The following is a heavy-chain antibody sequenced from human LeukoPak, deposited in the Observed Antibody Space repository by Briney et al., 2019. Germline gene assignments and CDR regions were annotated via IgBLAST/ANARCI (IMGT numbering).Heavy chain of an antibody. D-gene: IGHD3-22*01. V-gene: IGHV3-23*01. CDR3: AKESPERDSSGLAT. J-gene: IGHJ5*02. Sequence: QAGGSLRLSCAASGFTFSSYAMSWVHQAPGKGLEWVSVVSGSSGTTHYADSVKGRFTISRDNSKNTLYLQMNSLRAEDTAVYYCAKESPERDSSGLATWGQGTLVTVSS. CDR1: GFTFSSYA. CDR2: VSGSSGTT.